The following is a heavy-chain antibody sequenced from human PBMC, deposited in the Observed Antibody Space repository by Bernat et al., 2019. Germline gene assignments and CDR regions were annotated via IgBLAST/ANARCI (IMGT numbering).Heavy chain of an antibody. Sequence: QLQLQESGPGLVKPSETLSLTCTVSGGSISSSSYYWGWIRQPPGKGLEWIGSIYYSGSTYYNPSLKSRVTISVDTSKNQFSLKLSSVTAADTAVYYCARLIQEYSSSWTPSWFDPWGQGTLFTVS. V-gene: IGHV4-39*01. CDR1: GGSISSSSYY. D-gene: IGHD6-13*01. J-gene: IGHJ5*02. CDR3: ARLIQEYSSSWTPSWFDP. CDR2: IYYSGST.